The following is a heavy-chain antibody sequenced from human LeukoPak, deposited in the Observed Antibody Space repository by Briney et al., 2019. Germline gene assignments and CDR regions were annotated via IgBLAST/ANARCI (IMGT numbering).Heavy chain of an antibody. V-gene: IGHV3-48*04. Sequence: GGSLRLSCAASGLSFSSYSMNWVRQAPGKGLEWLSYISGSGGTIYYADSVKGRFTISRDNTENSLYLQMASLRAEDTAVYYCARGSCSASSCSQDYWGQGTLVTVSS. CDR2: ISGSGGTI. J-gene: IGHJ4*02. CDR1: GLSFSSYS. D-gene: IGHD2-2*01. CDR3: ARGSCSASSCSQDY.